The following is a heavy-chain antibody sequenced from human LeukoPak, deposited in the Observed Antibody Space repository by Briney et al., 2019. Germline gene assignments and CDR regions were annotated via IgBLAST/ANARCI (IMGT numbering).Heavy chain of an antibody. D-gene: IGHD2-21*02. CDR2: IYPGDSNT. CDR3: ARAAVVVTATDAFGI. CDR1: GYTFTNYW. J-gene: IGHJ3*02. V-gene: IGHV5-51*01. Sequence: GESLKISCKVSGYTFTNYWIGWVRQMPGKGLEWMGIIYPGDSNTRYSPPFQGQVTVSADKSISTAYLQWNSLKASDTAMYYCARAAVVVTATDAFGIWGQGTMVTVSS.